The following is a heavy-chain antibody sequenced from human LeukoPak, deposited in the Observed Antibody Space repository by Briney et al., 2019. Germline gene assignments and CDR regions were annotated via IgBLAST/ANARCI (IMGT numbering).Heavy chain of an antibody. CDR1: GYTFTSYD. Sequence: ASVKVSCKASGYTFTSYDINWVRQAPGQGLEWMGWISTSNGNTKYAQNLQGRVTLTTDPSTSTAYMELGSLRSDDTAVYYCARDLSRRGCYFWIYWGQGTLVTVSS. D-gene: IGHD6-19*01. CDR3: ARDLSRRGCYFWIY. V-gene: IGHV1-18*01. CDR2: ISTSNGNT. J-gene: IGHJ4*02.